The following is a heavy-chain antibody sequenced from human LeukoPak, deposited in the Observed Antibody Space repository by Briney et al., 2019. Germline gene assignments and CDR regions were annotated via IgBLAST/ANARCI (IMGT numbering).Heavy chain of an antibody. CDR3: ARTRVPGSYSPKGPFDY. CDR2: MYYSGSI. V-gene: IGHV4-39*07. Sequence: SETLSLTCTVSGGSISSSNSYWVWIRQPPSKGLEWIGSMYYSGSIFYNPSLKSRVTISINTSKNQFSLKVSSVTAADTAVYYCARTRVPGSYSPKGPFDYWGQGTLVTVSS. D-gene: IGHD1-26*01. J-gene: IGHJ4*02. CDR1: GGSISSSNSY.